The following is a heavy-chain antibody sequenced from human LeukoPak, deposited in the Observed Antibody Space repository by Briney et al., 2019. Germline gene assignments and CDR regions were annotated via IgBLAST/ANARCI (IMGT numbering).Heavy chain of an antibody. CDR2: IYTSGST. CDR3: ARDGLAQNPYYYYYGMDV. J-gene: IGHJ6*02. CDR1: GGSISSSSYY. D-gene: IGHD5-12*01. V-gene: IGHV4-61*02. Sequence: SETLSLTCTVSGGSISSSSYYWGWIRQPAGKGLEWIGRIYTSGSTNYNPSLKSRVTISVDTSKNQFSLKLSSVTAADTAVYYCARDGLAQNPYYYYYGMDVWGQGTTVTVSS.